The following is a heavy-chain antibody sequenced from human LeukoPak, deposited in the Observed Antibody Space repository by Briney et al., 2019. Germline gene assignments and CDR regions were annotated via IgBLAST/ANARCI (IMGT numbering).Heavy chain of an antibody. CDR1: GGSISSYF. D-gene: IGHD2-2*01. CDR2: IYYSGST. J-gene: IGHJ4*02. Sequence: SETLSLTCTVSGGSISSYFWSWIRQTPGKGLEWIGYIYYSGSTNYNPSLKSRITISVDTSKNQFSLKLSSVTAADTAVYYCARPGGYCSSTSCSPYFDYWGQGTLVTVSS. CDR3: ARPGGYCSSTSCSPYFDY. V-gene: IGHV4-59*01.